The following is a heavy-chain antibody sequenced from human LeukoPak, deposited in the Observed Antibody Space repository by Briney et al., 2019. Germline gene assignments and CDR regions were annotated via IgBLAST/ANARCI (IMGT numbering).Heavy chain of an antibody. CDR3: VRHVSSGWDYYNGLDV. Sequence: SETLSLTCKVSGGSIGSNGFYWGWIRQPPGKGLEWIGGIYYPESTHYNPSLESRVTISVDTSKYQVSLTLSSVTATDTAVYYCVRHVSSGWDYYNGLDVWGQGTTVTVSS. D-gene: IGHD6-19*01. V-gene: IGHV4-39*01. CDR1: GGSIGSNGFY. J-gene: IGHJ6*02. CDR2: IYYPEST.